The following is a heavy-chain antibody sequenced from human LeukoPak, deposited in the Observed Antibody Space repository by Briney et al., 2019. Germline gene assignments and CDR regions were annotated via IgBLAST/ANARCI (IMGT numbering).Heavy chain of an antibody. D-gene: IGHD5-18*01. CDR2: ISSSSSTI. CDR3: ARERVRGLGYSYGDGFDY. Sequence: GGSLRLSCAASGFTFSSYSMNWVRQAPGKGLEWVSYISSSSSTIYYADSVKGRFTISRDNAKNSLYLQMNSLRAEDTAVYYCARERVRGLGYSYGDGFDYWGQGTLVTVSS. V-gene: IGHV3-48*01. J-gene: IGHJ4*02. CDR1: GFTFSSYS.